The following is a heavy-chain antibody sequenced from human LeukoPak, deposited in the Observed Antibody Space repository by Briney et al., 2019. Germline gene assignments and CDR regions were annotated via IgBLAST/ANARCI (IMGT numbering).Heavy chain of an antibody. CDR3: ARGRYYDSSGYSGKRDYYMDV. V-gene: IGHV4-59*01. CDR2: IYYSGST. CDR1: GGSISSYY. Sequence: SETLSLTCTVSGGSISSYYWSWIRQPPGKGLEWIGYIYYSGSTNYNPSLKSRVTISVDTSKNQFSLKLSSVTAADTAVYYCARGRYYDSSGYSGKRDYYMDVWGKGTTVTISS. J-gene: IGHJ6*03. D-gene: IGHD3-22*01.